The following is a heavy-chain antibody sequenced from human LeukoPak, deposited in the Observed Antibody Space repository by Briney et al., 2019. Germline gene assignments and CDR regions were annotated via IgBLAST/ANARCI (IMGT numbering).Heavy chain of an antibody. CDR1: GGTFSSYA. Sequence: SVKVSCKASGGTFSSYAISWVRQAPGQGLEWMGGIIPIFGTANYAQKFRDRVTMTRDMSTSTVYMELSSLRSEDTAVYYCSSGASRDYWGQGTLVTVSS. V-gene: IGHV1-69*05. CDR3: SSGASRDY. J-gene: IGHJ4*02. CDR2: IIPIFGTA.